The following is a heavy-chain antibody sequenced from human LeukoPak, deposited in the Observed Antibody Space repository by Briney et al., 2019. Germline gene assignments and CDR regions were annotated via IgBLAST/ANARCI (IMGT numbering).Heavy chain of an antibody. J-gene: IGHJ4*02. Sequence: NPGGSLRLSCAASGFTFSSYSMNWVRQAPGKGLEWVSSISSSSSYIYYADSVKGRFTISRDNAKSSLYLQMNSLRAEDTAVYYCARRHSNTWYVDYWGQGTLVTVSS. D-gene: IGHD6-13*01. CDR2: ISSSSSYI. CDR1: GFTFSSYS. CDR3: ARRHSNTWYVDY. V-gene: IGHV3-21*01.